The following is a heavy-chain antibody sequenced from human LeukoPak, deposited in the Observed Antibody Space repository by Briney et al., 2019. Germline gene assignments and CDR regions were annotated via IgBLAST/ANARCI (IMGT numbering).Heavy chain of an antibody. CDR2: ISYDGSNK. CDR1: GFTFSGYG. Sequence: GGSLRLSCAASGFTFSGYGMHWVRQAPGKGLEWVAVISYDGSNKYYADSVKGRFTISRDNSKNTLYLQMNSLRAEDTAVYYCAKDLPRDLWGRGTLVTVSS. V-gene: IGHV3-30*18. CDR3: AKDLPRDL. J-gene: IGHJ2*01.